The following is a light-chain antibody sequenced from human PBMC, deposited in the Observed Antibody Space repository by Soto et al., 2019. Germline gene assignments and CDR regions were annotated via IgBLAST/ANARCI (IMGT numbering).Light chain of an antibody. V-gene: IGKV1-5*01. Sequence: DIQMTQSPSTLSASVGDRVTITCRASQSIGMWLAWFQQKPGKAPKVLIYDASSLQSGVPSTFSGSGSGTEFTLTISSLQPGDFATYYCQQYNSYPWTFGQGTKVDIK. CDR3: QQYNSYPWT. CDR2: DAS. J-gene: IGKJ1*01. CDR1: QSIGMW.